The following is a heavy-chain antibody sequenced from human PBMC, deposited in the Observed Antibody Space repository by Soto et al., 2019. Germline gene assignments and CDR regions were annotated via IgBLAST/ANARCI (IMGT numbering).Heavy chain of an antibody. V-gene: IGHV4-39*01. CDR3: VSQRTTVIIQDYFDY. D-gene: IGHD4-4*01. J-gene: IGHJ4*02. CDR2: VYYRGRS. CDR1: GGSVTSTSYY. Sequence: SETLSLTCTVSGGSVTSTSYYWGWIRQSPGKGLEWIGSVYYRGRSYSKSSVKSRVTISVDTSKKQFSLNLNSVTASDTAVYFCVSQRTTVIIQDYFDYWGPGALVTVSS.